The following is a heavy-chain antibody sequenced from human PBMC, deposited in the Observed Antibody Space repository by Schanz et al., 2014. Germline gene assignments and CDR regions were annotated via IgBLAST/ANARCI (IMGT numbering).Heavy chain of an antibody. V-gene: IGHV1-18*04. CDR3: ARGGGPEDVFDI. CDR1: GDTFSKYN. J-gene: IGHJ3*02. D-gene: IGHD5-12*01. Sequence: QVQLVQSGAAVKKPGSSVKVSCQAFGDTFSKYNIMWVRQAPGQGLEWMGWISAYNGHTDYAQKLQGRVTLTTDTTTSASYMELTSLRFDDTAVYYCARGGGPEDVFDIWGQGTILTVSS. CDR2: ISAYNGHT.